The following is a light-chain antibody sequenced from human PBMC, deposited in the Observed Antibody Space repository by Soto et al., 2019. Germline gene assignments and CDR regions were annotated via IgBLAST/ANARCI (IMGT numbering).Light chain of an antibody. CDR3: QQHGSSPIT. V-gene: IGKV3-20*01. CDR2: GAS. CDR1: QTVIHNY. Sequence: EVVLTQSPGTLSFSPGERATLSCSAIQTVIHNYLACHQQKPGQTPRLLVYGASNRATGIPDRFSGSGSGTDFTLTISRLEPEDFAVYYCQQHGSSPITFGQGTRLEIK. J-gene: IGKJ5*01.